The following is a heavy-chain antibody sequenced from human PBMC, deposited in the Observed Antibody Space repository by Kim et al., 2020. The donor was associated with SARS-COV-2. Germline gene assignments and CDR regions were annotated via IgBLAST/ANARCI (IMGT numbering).Heavy chain of an antibody. D-gene: IGHD3-3*01. CDR2: IYYSGST. CDR1: GGSISSYY. V-gene: IGHV4-59*01. Sequence: SETLSLTCTVSGGSISSYYWSWIRQPPGKGLEWIGYIYYSGSTNYNPSLKSRVTISVDTSKNQFSLKLSSVTAADTAVYYCARGGILRFLEWSPWGQGTLVTVSS. CDR3: ARGGILRFLEWSP. J-gene: IGHJ5*02.